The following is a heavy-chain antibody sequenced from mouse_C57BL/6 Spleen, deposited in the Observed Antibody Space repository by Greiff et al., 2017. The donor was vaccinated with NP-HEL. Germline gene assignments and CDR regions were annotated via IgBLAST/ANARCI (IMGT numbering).Heavy chain of an antibody. CDR2: IHPSDSDT. J-gene: IGHJ3*01. CDR1: GSPFTSYW. V-gene: IGHV1-74*01. CDR3: AIDLHAGFAY. Sequence: VQLQQPGAELVKPGASVKVSCKASGSPFTSYWLHWVTQRPGQGLEWIGRIHPSDSDTNYNPNFKGKATLTVDKSSSTAYMQLSSLTSEDSAVYYCAIDLHAGFAYWGQGTLVTVSA.